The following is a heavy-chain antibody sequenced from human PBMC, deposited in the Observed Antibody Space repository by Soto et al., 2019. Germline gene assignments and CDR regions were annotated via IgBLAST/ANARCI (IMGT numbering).Heavy chain of an antibody. Sequence: ASVKVSCKASGYTFTGYYIHWVRQAPGQGLEWMGWINPNSGGTNYAQKFQGWVTMTRDTSISTAYMELSRLRSDDTAVYYCARDGIYYDFWSGYYNKYYFDYWGQGTLITVSS. CDR2: INPNSGGT. CDR3: ARDGIYYDFWSGYYNKYYFDY. D-gene: IGHD3-3*01. V-gene: IGHV1-2*04. CDR1: GYTFTGYY. J-gene: IGHJ4*02.